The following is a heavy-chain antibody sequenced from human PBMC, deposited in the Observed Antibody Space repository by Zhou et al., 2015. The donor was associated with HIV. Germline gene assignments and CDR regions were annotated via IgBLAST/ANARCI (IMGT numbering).Heavy chain of an antibody. V-gene: IGHV1-69*01. CDR3: ARAACSSTSCYAGWSNLNIDY. CDR2: IIPMFGTA. Sequence: QVQVVQSGAEVKKPGSSVKVSCKISGGTFSSNAISWVRQAPGQGLEWMGGIIPMFGTAKYAQKFQGRVTITADESTSTAYMELSSLRSEDTAVYYCARAACSSTSCYAGWSNLNIDYWGQGTLVTVSS. J-gene: IGHJ4*02. CDR1: GGTFSSNA. D-gene: IGHD2-2*01.